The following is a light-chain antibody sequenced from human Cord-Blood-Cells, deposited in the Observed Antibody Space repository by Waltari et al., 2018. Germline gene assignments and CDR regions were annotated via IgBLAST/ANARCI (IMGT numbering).Light chain of an antibody. Sequence: QLVLTQSPSASASLGASVKLTCPLSSGHSSYAIASHPQQPEKGPRYLMKLNSDGSHGKGDGIPDRFSGSSSGAERYLTISSLQSEDEADYYCQTWGTGIVVFGGGTKLTVL. CDR3: QTWGTGIVV. V-gene: IGLV4-69*01. J-gene: IGLJ2*01. CDR2: LNSDGSH. CDR1: SGHSSYA.